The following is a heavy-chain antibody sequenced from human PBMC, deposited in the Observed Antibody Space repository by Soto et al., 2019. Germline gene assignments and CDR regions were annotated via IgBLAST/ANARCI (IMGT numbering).Heavy chain of an antibody. D-gene: IGHD6-19*01. V-gene: IGHV4-39*01. CDR1: GGSISSSSYY. CDR3: ARLRGWVDV. Sequence: SETLSLTCTVSGGSISSSSYYWGWIRQPPGKGLEWIGSIYYSGSTYYNPSLKSRVTISVDTSKNQFSLKLSSVTAADTAVYYCARLRGWVDVWGQGTTVTVSS. J-gene: IGHJ6*02. CDR2: IYYSGST.